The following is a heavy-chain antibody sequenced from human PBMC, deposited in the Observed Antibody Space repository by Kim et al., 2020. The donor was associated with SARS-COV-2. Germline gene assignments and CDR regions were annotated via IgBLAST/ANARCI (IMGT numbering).Heavy chain of an antibody. CDR2: INTNIGNP. V-gene: IGHV7-4-1*02. CDR3: ARERMPILWFGELSGYYGMDV. D-gene: IGHD3-10*01. Sequence: ASVKVSCKASGYTFTSYGLNWVRQAPGQGLEWLGWINTNIGNPTYAQGFTGRFVFSLDTSVSTAYLQISSLKPEDTAVYYCARERMPILWFGELSGYYGMDVWGQGTTVTVSS. J-gene: IGHJ6*02. CDR1: GYTFTSYG.